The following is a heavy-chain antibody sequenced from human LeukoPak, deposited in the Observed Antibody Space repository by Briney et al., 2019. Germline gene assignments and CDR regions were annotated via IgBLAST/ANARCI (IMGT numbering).Heavy chain of an antibody. CDR1: GGSIDTSTYY. D-gene: IGHD5-12*01. V-gene: IGHV4-39*01. CDR3: ATGKYSGYYDY. Sequence: SETLSLTCTVSGGSIDTSTYYGGWVRQPPGKGLEWIGSMYYGGTTYYNPSLKSRVTLSVDTSKNQFSLRLSSVTAADSAVYFCATGKYSGYYDYWGQGTLVTVSS. CDR2: MYYGGTT. J-gene: IGHJ4*02.